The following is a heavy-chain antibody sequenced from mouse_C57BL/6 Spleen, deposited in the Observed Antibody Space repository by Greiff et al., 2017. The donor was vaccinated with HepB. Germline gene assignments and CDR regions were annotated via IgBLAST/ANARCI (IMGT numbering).Heavy chain of an antibody. CDR2: ISYDGSN. J-gene: IGHJ2*01. Sequence: EVKLMESGPGLVKPSQSLSLTCSVTGYSITSGYYWNWIRQFPGNKLEWMGYISYDGSNNYNPSLKNRISITRDTSKNQFFLKLNSVTTEDTATYYCARASYYSNYPYYFDYWGQGTTLTVSS. CDR1: GYSITSGYY. V-gene: IGHV3-6*01. CDR3: ARASYYSNYPYYFDY. D-gene: IGHD2-5*01.